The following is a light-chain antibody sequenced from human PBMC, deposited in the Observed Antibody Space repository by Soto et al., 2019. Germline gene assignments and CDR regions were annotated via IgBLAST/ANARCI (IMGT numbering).Light chain of an antibody. J-gene: IGKJ1*01. CDR3: QQYNNWPWK. CDR2: GAS. CDR1: QSISGT. Sequence: EIVMTQSPATLSVSPGGRATLSCRASQSISGTLAWYQQKPGQAPRLLIYGASTRATSFPARFSRSRSGTDFTLTISSLQSEDFAVYYCQQYNNWPWKFGQGTKVEIK. V-gene: IGKV3-15*01.